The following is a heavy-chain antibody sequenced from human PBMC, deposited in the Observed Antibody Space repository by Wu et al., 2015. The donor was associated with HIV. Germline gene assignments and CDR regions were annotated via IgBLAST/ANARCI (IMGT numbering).Heavy chain of an antibody. CDR2: MNPNSGNT. J-gene: IGHJ4*02. D-gene: IGHD6-19*01. CDR3: ARQRAYTSGWYVYDY. V-gene: IGHV1-8*01. CDR1: GYTFTSYD. Sequence: QVQLVQSGAEVKKPGASVKVSCKASGYTFTSYDINWVRQATGQGPEWMGWMNPNSGNTGYAQKFQGRVTMTRDTSISTAYMELSSLRSEDTAVYYCARQRAYTSGWYVYDYWGQGTLVTVSS.